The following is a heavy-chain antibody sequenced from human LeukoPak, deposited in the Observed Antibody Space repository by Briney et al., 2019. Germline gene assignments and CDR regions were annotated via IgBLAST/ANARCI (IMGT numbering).Heavy chain of an antibody. CDR1: GFTASGYGFSSFA. CDR3: APILDRYAFDI. Sequence: GGSLRLSRDGSGFTASGYGFSSFAMYWVRQAPGKGLEWVAVMSYDSSTEYYADSVKGRFTISRDNSKNTLYLQMNSLRAEDTAVYYCAPILDRYAFDIWGQGTMVTVSS. J-gene: IGHJ3*02. CDR2: MSYDSSTE. V-gene: IGHV3-30*03. D-gene: IGHD3-3*01.